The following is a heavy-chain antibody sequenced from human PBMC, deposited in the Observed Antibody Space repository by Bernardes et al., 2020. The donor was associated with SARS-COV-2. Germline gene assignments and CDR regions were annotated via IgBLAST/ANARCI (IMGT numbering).Heavy chain of an antibody. Sequence: GGSLRLSCAASGFNFNSYSMQWVRQAPGKGLACLSYISSSSTVMHYADSVKGRFTISRDNAKNSLYLQMNSLTAEDTAVYFCARVWSGYSGGDYWGQGTLVTVSS. CDR1: GFNFNSYS. J-gene: IGHJ4*02. CDR2: ISSSSTVM. V-gene: IGHV3-48*04. D-gene: IGHD5-12*01. CDR3: ARVWSGYSGGDY.